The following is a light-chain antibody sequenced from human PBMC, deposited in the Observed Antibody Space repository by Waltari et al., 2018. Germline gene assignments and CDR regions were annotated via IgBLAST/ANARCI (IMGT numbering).Light chain of an antibody. V-gene: IGLV2-18*02. J-gene: IGLJ2*01. CDR2: DVR. Sequence: QSALTQPPSASGSPGQSVTIPCPGTNSDVGGFNRVSWYQPAPGPAPKLIIYDVRNRPSGVPDRFSGSKSGNTASLSISGLQAEDEADYYCSSYTRRSTLVFGGGTKLTVL. CDR1: NSDVGGFNR. CDR3: SSYTRRSTLV.